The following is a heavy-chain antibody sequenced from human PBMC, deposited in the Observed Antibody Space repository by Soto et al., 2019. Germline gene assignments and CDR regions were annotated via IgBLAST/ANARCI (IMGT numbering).Heavy chain of an antibody. CDR3: ARVSYFDSGGFFYYFDY. V-gene: IGHV4-38-2*01. Sequence: SETLSLTCAVSGYSISSGYSWGWIRQPPGKGLQWIGNMYHSGNTYYNPSLKSRVTISVDTSKNQFSLKLRSVTAADEAVYYCARVSYFDSGGFFYYFDYWGQGTLVTVSS. J-gene: IGHJ4*02. D-gene: IGHD3-22*01. CDR2: MYHSGNT. CDR1: GYSISSGYS.